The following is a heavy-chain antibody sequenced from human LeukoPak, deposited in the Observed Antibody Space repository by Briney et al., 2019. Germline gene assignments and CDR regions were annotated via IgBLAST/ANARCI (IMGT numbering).Heavy chain of an antibody. D-gene: IGHD1-26*01. J-gene: IGHJ4*02. CDR1: GFTFSDYY. V-gene: IGHV3-11*06. CDR2: ISSSSSYT. Sequence: PGGSLRLSCSASGFTFSDYYMSWIRQAPGKGLEWVSYISSSSSYTNYADSVKGRFTISRDNAKNSLYLQMNSLRTEDTAVYYCARFSRVGATTDYSDYWGQGTLVTVSS. CDR3: ARFSRVGATTDYSDY.